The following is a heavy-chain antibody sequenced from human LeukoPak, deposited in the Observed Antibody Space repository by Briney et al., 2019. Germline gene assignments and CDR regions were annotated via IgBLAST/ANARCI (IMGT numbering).Heavy chain of an antibody. V-gene: IGHV4-4*07. CDR3: ARQYSSDWYLWFDP. D-gene: IGHD6-19*01. Sequence: SETLSLTCTVSGGSISSYYWSWIRQPAGKGLEWIGRVYTSGTTNYNPSLKSRVTMSVDTSKNQFSLKLSSVTAADTAVYYCARQYSSDWYLWFDPWGQGTLVTVSS. CDR2: VYTSGTT. J-gene: IGHJ5*02. CDR1: GGSISSYY.